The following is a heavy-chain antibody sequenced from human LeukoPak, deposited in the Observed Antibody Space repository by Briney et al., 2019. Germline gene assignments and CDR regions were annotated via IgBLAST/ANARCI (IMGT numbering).Heavy chain of an antibody. V-gene: IGHV4-4*09. Sequence: PSETLSLTCTVTGGSISSYYWSWIRQPPGKGLEWIGYIYTSGSTNYNPSLKSRVTISVDTSKNQFSLKVSSVTAADTAVYYCARAYGDSFDYWGQGTLVTVSS. J-gene: IGHJ4*02. CDR2: IYTSGST. CDR1: GGSISSYY. D-gene: IGHD4-17*01. CDR3: ARAYGDSFDY.